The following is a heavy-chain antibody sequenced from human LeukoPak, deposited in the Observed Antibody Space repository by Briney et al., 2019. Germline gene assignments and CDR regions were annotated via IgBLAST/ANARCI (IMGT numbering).Heavy chain of an antibody. CDR3: ARALPRYCSSTSCYYYYGMDV. Sequence: SETLSLTCAVYGGSFSGYYWSWIRQPPGKGLEWIGEINHSGSTNYNPSLKSRVTISVDTSKNQFSLKLSSVTAADTAVYYCARALPRYCSSTSCYYYYGMDVWGRGTTVTVSS. D-gene: IGHD2-2*01. CDR1: GGSFSGYY. J-gene: IGHJ6*02. V-gene: IGHV4-34*01. CDR2: INHSGST.